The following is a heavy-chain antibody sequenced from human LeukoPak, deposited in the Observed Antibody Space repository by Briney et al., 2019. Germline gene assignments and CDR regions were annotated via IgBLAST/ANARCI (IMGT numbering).Heavy chain of an antibody. V-gene: IGHV4-38-2*02. CDR3: ARAVIRDWFDP. CDR2: SHQSGAT. D-gene: IGHD2-21*01. CDR1: GYSISSGYY. Sequence: SETLSLTCTVSGYSISSGYYWGWIRQPPGKGLEWIGSSHQSGATYYNPSLKGRVTISVDTSKNQFSLKLSSVTAADTAVYYCARAVIRDWFDPWGQGTLVTVSS. J-gene: IGHJ5*02.